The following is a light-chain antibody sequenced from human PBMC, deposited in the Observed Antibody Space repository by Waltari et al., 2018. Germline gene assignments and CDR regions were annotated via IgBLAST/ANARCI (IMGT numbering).Light chain of an antibody. Sequence: DIVMTQTPFSLSVTPGEPASISCRSSQSLLHSNGETYLYWYMQKPGQPPRLLIYRVSNRLSGVPDRFSGSGSGTDFTLKISRVEAEDAGIYYCMQALQSPTVGGGTKVDIK. CDR3: MQALQSPT. J-gene: IGKJ4*01. V-gene: IGKV2-29*02. CDR1: QSLLHSNGETY. CDR2: RVS.